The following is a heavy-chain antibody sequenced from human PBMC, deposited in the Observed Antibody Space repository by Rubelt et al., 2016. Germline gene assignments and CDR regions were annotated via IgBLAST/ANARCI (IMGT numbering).Heavy chain of an antibody. V-gene: IGHV1-18*01. CDR3: ARDSFVMGPAFDF. Sequence: QVQLVQSGAEVKKPGASVKVSCKASGYTFTTYGINWVRQAPGQGLEWMGGITTYNGDTTYAQNFQGRVAVRQETSTSTAYMELKILTSDDTAVYYCARDSFVMGPAFDFWGQGTLVTVSS. CDR1: GYTFTTYG. D-gene: IGHD1-26*01. CDR2: ITTYNGDT. J-gene: IGHJ4*02.